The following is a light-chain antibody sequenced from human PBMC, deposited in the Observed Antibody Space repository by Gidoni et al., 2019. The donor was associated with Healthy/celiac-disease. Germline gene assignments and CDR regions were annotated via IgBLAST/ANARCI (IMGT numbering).Light chain of an antibody. CDR2: CAS. V-gene: IGKV3-20*01. CDR1: QSVSSSY. CDR3: QQYGSSPLT. J-gene: IGKJ4*01. Sequence: ELVLTQSPGTPSLSTAERATLSCRARQSVSSSYLAWYQQKPGQAPRLLIYCASSRATGIPDRCSGSGSGTDFTLTISRLEPEDFAVYYCQQYGSSPLTFGGGTKVEIK.